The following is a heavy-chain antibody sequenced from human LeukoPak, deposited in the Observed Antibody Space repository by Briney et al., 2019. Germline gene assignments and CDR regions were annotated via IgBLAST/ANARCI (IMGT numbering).Heavy chain of an antibody. V-gene: IGHV3-30*02. CDR3: AKDPGIAAAAHFDY. Sequence: PGGSLRLSCAASGFTFSSYGMHWVRQAPGKGLEWVAFIRYDGSNKYYADSVKGRFTISRDNSKNTLYLQMNSLRAEDTAVYYCAKDPGIAAAAHFDYWGQGTLVTVSS. CDR2: IRYDGSNK. J-gene: IGHJ4*02. D-gene: IGHD6-13*01. CDR1: GFTFSSYG.